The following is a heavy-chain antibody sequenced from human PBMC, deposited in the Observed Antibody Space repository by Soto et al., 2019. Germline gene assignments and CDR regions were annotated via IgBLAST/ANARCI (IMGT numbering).Heavy chain of an antibody. CDR3: ARLLPYDSSGYLGFDY. J-gene: IGHJ4*02. V-gene: IGHV4-61*01. Sequence: SETLSLTCTVSGGSVSSGSYYWSWIRQPPGKGLEWIGYIYYSGSTNYNPSLKSRVTISVDTSKNQFSLKLSSVTAADTAVYYSARLLPYDSSGYLGFDYWGQGTLVTVSS. D-gene: IGHD3-22*01. CDR1: GGSVSSGSYY. CDR2: IYYSGST.